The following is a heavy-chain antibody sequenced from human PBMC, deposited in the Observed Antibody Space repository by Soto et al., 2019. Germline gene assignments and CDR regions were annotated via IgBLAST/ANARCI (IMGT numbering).Heavy chain of an antibody. Sequence: QVQLVQSGAEVKKPGSSVKVSCKASGGTFSSYAISWVRQAPGQGLEWMGGIIPIFGTANYAQKFQGRVTITADESTSTAYMELSSLRSEDTAVYYCATHVWSGQSRAHYYGMDVWGQGTTVTVSS. CDR2: IIPIFGTA. CDR1: GGTFSSYA. J-gene: IGHJ6*02. V-gene: IGHV1-69*12. D-gene: IGHD3-3*02. CDR3: ATHVWSGQSRAHYYGMDV.